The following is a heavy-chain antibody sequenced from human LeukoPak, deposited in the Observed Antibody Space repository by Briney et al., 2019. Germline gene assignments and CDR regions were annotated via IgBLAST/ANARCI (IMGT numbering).Heavy chain of an antibody. Sequence: GGSLRLSCAASGFTFSSYTMNWVRQAPGKGLEWVSSISSSSSYIYYADSVKGRFTISRDNAKNSMYLQMTSLRAEDTAVYYCARDRREIQVWPREYYYNYMDVWGKGTTVTISS. CDR2: ISSSSSYI. J-gene: IGHJ6*03. D-gene: IGHD5-18*01. V-gene: IGHV3-21*06. CDR3: ARDRREIQVWPREYYYNYMDV. CDR1: GFTFSSYT.